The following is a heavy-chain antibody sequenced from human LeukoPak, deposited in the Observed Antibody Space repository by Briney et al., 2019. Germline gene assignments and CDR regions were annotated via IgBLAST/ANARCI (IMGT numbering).Heavy chain of an antibody. CDR3: ARGPGSSGWSQFFDY. D-gene: IGHD6-19*01. CDR1: GFTFSSYA. V-gene: IGHV3-64*01. CDR2: ISSNGGST. Sequence: PGGSLRLSCAAPGFTFSSYAMHWVRQAPGKGLENVSDISSNGGSTYYANSVKGSFTISRDNFKNTLYLHMGSLRAEDMAVYYCARGPGSSGWSQFFDYWGQGTLVTVSS. J-gene: IGHJ4*02.